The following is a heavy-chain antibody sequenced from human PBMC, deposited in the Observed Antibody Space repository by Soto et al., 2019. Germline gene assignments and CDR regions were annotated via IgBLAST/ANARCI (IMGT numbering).Heavy chain of an antibody. Sequence: GASVKVSCKASGGTFSSYAISWVRQAPGQGLEWMGGIIPIFGTANYAQKFQGRVTITADESTSTAYMELSSLRSEDTAVYYCARNLRHYYDSSGYSFEYFQHWGPGTLVTVSS. CDR1: GGTFSSYA. V-gene: IGHV1-69*13. CDR2: IIPIFGTA. CDR3: ARNLRHYYDSSGYSFEYFQH. D-gene: IGHD3-22*01. J-gene: IGHJ1*01.